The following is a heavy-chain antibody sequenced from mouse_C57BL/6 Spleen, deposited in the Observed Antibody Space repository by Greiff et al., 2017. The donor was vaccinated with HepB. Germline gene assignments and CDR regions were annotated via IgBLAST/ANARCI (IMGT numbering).Heavy chain of an antibody. Sequence: EVKLMESGPGLVKPSQSLSLTCSVTGYSITSGYYWNWIRQFPGNNLEWMGYISYDGSNNYNPSLKNRLSITRDTSKNQVFLKLNSVTTENTATYYCARGFSNYETWFAYWGQGTLVTVSA. J-gene: IGHJ3*01. D-gene: IGHD2-5*01. CDR3: ARGFSNYETWFAY. V-gene: IGHV3-6*01. CDR2: ISYDGSN. CDR1: GYSITSGYY.